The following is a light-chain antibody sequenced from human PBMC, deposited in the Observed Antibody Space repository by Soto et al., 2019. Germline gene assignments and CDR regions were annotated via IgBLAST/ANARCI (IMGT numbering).Light chain of an antibody. Sequence: QSALTQPASVSGSPGQSITISCTGTSSDVGSYILVSWYQQHPGKAPKLMIYEVSKLPAGVSNRFSGSKSGNTASLTISGLQAEDEADYYCCSYAGSSTWVFGGGTKLTVL. V-gene: IGLV2-23*02. J-gene: IGLJ3*02. CDR2: EVS. CDR1: SSDVGSYIL. CDR3: CSYAGSSTWV.